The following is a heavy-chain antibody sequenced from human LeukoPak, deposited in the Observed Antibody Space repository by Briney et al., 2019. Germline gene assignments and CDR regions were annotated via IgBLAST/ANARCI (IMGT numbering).Heavy chain of an antibody. CDR1: GYTFTSYD. CDR2: MNPNSGNT. D-gene: IGHD3-3*01. CDR3: ARGDSVDDCWSGSQYYFDY. J-gene: IGHJ4*02. V-gene: IGHV1-8*03. Sequence: WASVKVSCKASGYTFTSYDINWVRQATGQGLEWMGWMNPNSGNTGYAQKFQGRVTITRNTSISTAYMELSSLRSEDTAVYYCARGDSVDDCWSGSQYYFDYWGQGTLVTVSS.